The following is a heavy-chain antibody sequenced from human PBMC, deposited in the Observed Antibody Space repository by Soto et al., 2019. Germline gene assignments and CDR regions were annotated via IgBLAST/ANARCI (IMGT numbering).Heavy chain of an antibody. CDR1: GGSISSYY. J-gene: IGHJ5*01. V-gene: IGHV4-59*01. CDR2: IYYSGST. D-gene: IGHD6-19*01. Sequence: SETLSLTCTVSGGSISSYYWSWIRQPPGKGLEWIGYIYYSGSTNYNPSLKSRVTISVDTSKNQFSLKLSSVTAADTAVCYCARESSSGWFDYWGQGTLVTVSS. CDR3: ARESSSGWFDY.